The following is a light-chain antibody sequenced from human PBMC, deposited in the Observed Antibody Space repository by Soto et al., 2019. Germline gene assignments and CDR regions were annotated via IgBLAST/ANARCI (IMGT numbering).Light chain of an antibody. CDR3: QQIHSTLFS. J-gene: IGKJ3*01. CDR2: AAS. V-gene: IGKV1-39*01. CDR1: QTIIRY. Sequence: DIQMTHSPSSLSASVGDRVTITCRASQTIIRYLNWYQQKPGRAPNLLIYAASNLQSGVPSRFSGSASGTEFTLTNSTLPPEHVATYYCQQIHSTLFSFGPGPKVAIK.